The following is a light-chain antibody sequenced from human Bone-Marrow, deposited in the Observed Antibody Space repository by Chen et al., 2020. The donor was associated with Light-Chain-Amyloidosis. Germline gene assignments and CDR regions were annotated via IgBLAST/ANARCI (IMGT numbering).Light chain of an antibody. CDR1: NIESTS. Sequence: SYVLTQPSSVSVAPGQTATMARGGNNIESTSVHWYQQTPGQAPLLVVYDDSDRPSGIPERLSGSNSGNTATLTISRVEAGDEADYYCQVWDRSSDRPVFGGGTKLTVL. J-gene: IGLJ3*02. V-gene: IGLV3-21*02. CDR3: QVWDRSSDRPV. CDR2: DDS.